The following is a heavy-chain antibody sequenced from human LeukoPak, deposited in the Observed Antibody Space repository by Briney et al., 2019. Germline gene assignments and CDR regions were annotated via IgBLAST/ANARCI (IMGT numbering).Heavy chain of an antibody. CDR1: GFTFSSYW. Sequence: QTGGSLRLSCAASGFTFSSYWMSWVRQAPGKGLEWVANIKQDGSEKYYVDSVKGRFTISRDNAKNSLYLQMNSLRAEDTAVYYCAKGGYCSSTSCHNWFDPWGQGTLVTVSS. D-gene: IGHD2-2*01. CDR2: IKQDGSEK. V-gene: IGHV3-7*03. J-gene: IGHJ5*02. CDR3: AKGGYCSSTSCHNWFDP.